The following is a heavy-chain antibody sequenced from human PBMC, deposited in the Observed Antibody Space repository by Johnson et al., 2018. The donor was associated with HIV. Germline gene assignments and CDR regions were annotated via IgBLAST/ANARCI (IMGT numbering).Heavy chain of an antibody. CDR3: AKDMRQWELLDAFDI. D-gene: IGHD1-26*01. CDR1: GFTFNSYA. CDR2: IYSGGST. V-gene: IGHV3-NL1*01. J-gene: IGHJ3*02. Sequence: QVQLVESGGGVVQPGRSLRLFCAASGFTFNSYAMHWVRQAPGKGLEWVSVIYSGGSTFYADSVKGRFTISRDNSGNTLYLQMNSLRAEDTAVYYCAKDMRQWELLDAFDIWGQGTMVTVSS.